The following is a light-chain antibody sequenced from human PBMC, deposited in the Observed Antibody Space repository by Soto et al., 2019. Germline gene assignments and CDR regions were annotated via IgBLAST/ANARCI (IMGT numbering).Light chain of an antibody. Sequence: EIMMTQSPATLSVSPGERATHSCRASQSVSNNLAWYQQKPGQAPRLLIYYASTRATGVPARFSGSGSGTEFTLTISSLQSEDFALYYCQQYNNWPPITFGQGTRLEIK. CDR3: QQYNNWPPIT. J-gene: IGKJ5*01. V-gene: IGKV3-15*01. CDR1: QSVSNN. CDR2: YAS.